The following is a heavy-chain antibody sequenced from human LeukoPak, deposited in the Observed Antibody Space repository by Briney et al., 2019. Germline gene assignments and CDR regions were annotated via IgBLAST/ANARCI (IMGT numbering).Heavy chain of an antibody. CDR1: GFTFSSYA. D-gene: IGHD3-10*01. V-gene: IGHV3-64*01. CDR2: ISSNGGST. CDR3: ARDLTAWASAMEFDP. J-gene: IGHJ5*02. Sequence: GGPLRLSCAASGFTFSSYAMHWVRQAPGKGLEYVSAISSNGGSTYYANSVKGRFTISRDNSKNTLYLQMGSLRAEDMAVYYCARDLTAWASAMEFDPWGQGTLVTVSS.